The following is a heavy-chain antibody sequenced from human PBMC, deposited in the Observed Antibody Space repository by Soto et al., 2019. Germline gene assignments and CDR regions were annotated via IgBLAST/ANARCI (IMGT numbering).Heavy chain of an antibody. V-gene: IGHV1-18*04. J-gene: IGHJ3*02. CDR2: ISVYNDNT. Sequence: AASVKVSCKASGYTFTSFGINWVRQAPGQGLEWMGRISVYNDNTNQGQKFQGRVTMTTDKSTGTAYMELRSLRSDDTAVYYCARDRALGGEAFDIWGQGTLVTVSS. CDR1: GYTFTSFG. CDR3: ARDRALGGEAFDI.